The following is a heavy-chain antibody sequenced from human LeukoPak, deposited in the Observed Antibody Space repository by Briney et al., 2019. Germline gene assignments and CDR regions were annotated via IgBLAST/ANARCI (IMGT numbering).Heavy chain of an antibody. Sequence: GSLRLSCAASGFTFSSYSMNWVRQAPGKGLEWVSSISSSSSYIYYADSVKGRFTISRDNAKNSLYLQMNSLRAEDTAVYYCARDQRFLEWLTPFYYYYGMDVWGQGTTVTVSS. V-gene: IGHV3-21*01. D-gene: IGHD3-3*01. CDR1: GFTFSSYS. CDR3: ARDQRFLEWLTPFYYYYGMDV. CDR2: ISSSSSYI. J-gene: IGHJ6*02.